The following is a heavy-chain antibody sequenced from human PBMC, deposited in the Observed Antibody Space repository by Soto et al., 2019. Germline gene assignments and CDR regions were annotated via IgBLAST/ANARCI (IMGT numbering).Heavy chain of an antibody. CDR1: GFIFSSGYA. CDR3: AKNWGGPPYFYAMDV. CDR2: IVGVGGTT. Sequence: XESLRLSCVASGFIFSSGYAMSWFRQAPGKGLEWVSSIVGVGGTTYFANSVKGRFTISRDNSRNTLYLQMSSLRADDTALYYCAKNWGGPPYFYAMDVWGQGTTVTVSS. D-gene: IGHD7-27*01. V-gene: IGHV3-23*01. J-gene: IGHJ6*02.